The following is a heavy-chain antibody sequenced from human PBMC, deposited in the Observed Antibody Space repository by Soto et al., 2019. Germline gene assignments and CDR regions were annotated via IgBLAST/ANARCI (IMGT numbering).Heavy chain of an antibody. J-gene: IGHJ4*02. CDR1: GFTFGRYG. V-gene: IGHV3-23*01. D-gene: IGHD3-22*01. CDR3: AKDITFDSRAYDS. CDR2: MSGDGTTT. Sequence: EVQLLESGGGLVQPGGSRRLSCAASGFTFGRYGMSWVRQAPGKGLEWVSSMSGDGTTTYYIDSVKGRFTISRDNSRNTLSLQMNSLRAEDTAVYYCAKDITFDSRAYDSWGQGILVIVSS.